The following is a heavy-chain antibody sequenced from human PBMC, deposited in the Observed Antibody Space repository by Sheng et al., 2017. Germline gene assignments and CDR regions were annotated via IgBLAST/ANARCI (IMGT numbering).Heavy chain of an antibody. V-gene: IGHV3-30-3*01. CDR2: ISYDGSNK. D-gene: IGHD2-15*01. CDR1: GFTFSSYA. CDR3: ARAPRIVVVVAVPPLFDY. Sequence: QVQLVESGGGVVQPGRSLRLSCAASGFTFSSYAMHWVRQAPGKGLEWVAVISYDGSNKYYADSVKGRFTISRDNSKNTLYLQMNSLRAEDTAVYYCARAPRIVVVVAVPPLFDYWGQGTLVTVSS. J-gene: IGHJ4*02.